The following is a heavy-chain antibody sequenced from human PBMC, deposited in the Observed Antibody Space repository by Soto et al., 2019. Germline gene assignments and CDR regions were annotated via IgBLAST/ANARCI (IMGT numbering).Heavy chain of an antibody. J-gene: IGHJ5*02. CDR2: INPDNGNT. CDR1: GYTFTRYT. V-gene: IGHV1-3*01. D-gene: IGHD2-15*01. Sequence: ASVKVSCKASGYTFTRYTMNWVRQAPGQRLGWMGWINPDNGNTKSSQKFQDRVIITRDTSASTAYMDLSSLRSEDTAVYYCARGIATGQLDPWGQGTLVTVSS. CDR3: ARGIATGQLDP.